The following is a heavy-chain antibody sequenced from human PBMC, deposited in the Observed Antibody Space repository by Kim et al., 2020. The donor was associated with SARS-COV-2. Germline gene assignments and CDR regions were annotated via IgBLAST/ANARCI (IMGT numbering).Heavy chain of an antibody. V-gene: IGHV1-24*01. CDR1: GYTLTELS. J-gene: IGHJ6*02. CDR2: FDPEDGET. D-gene: IGHD6-13*01. Sequence: ASVKVSCKVSGYTLTELSMHWVRQAPGKGLEWMGGFDPEDGETIYAQKFQGRVTMTEDTSTDTAYMELSSLRSEDTAVYYCATDSRIAAAGTYYYYYGMDVWGQGTTVTVSS. CDR3: ATDSRIAAAGTYYYYYGMDV.